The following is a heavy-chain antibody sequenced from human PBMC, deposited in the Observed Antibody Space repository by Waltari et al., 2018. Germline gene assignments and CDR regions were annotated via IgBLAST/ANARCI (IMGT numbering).Heavy chain of an antibody. J-gene: IGHJ4*02. CDR1: AYTFANDY. CDR3: ARSGGSNVFTF. V-gene: IGHV1-46*01. CDR2: IFPSGGPT. D-gene: IGHD2-15*01. Sequence: QVQLVQSGAELKKPGASVKIFCKASAYTFANDYLHWVRQAPGQGLEWVGIIFPSGGPTTYAQRFQGRVTMTGDTSTTTVYLELSSLTSEDTALYFCARSGGSNVFTFWGQGTLVSVSS.